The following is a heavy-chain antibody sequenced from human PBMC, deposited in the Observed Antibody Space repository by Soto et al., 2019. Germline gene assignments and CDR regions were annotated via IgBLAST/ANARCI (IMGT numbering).Heavy chain of an antibody. V-gene: IGHV1-18*01. CDR1: GYTVTSYC. J-gene: IGHJ5*02. CDR2: ISAYNGNT. CDR3: ARVETGTTYFGS. Sequence: GASVKVSCKASGYTVTSYCISWVRHAPGQGLEWMGWISAYNGNTNYAQKLQGRVTMTTDTSTSTAYMELRRLRSDDTAVYYCARVETGTTYFGSWGKGTLVTVSS. D-gene: IGHD1-7*01.